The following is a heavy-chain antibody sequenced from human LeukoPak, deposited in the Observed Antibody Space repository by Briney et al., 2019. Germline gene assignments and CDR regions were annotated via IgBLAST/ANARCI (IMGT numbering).Heavy chain of an antibody. J-gene: IGHJ4*02. CDR1: GGPISSGSYY. Sequence: SQTLSLTCTVSGGPISSGSYYWSWIRQPAGKGLEWIGRIYTSGSTNYNPSLKSRVTISVDTSKNQFSLKLSSVTAADTAVYYCARGQVAVAGIFDYWGQGTLVTVSS. V-gene: IGHV4-61*02. CDR3: ARGQVAVAGIFDY. CDR2: IYTSGST. D-gene: IGHD6-19*01.